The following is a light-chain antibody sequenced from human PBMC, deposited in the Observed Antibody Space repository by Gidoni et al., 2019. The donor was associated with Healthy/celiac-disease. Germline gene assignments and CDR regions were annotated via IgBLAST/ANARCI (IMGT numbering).Light chain of an antibody. Sequence: QAALTQPAPVSGCPGQSITISCTRTSSYVGSYNLVPWYQQHPGKAPKLMIYEVSKRPSGVSTRFSGSKSGNTASLTISGLQAEDEAEYYCCSYAGSSPWVFGGGTKLTVL. CDR3: CSYAGSSPWV. CDR2: EVS. CDR1: SSYVGSYNL. J-gene: IGLJ3*02. V-gene: IGLV2-23*02.